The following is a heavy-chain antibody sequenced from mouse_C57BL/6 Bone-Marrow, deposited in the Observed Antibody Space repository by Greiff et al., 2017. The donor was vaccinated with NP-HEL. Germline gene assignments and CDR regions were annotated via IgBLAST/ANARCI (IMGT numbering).Heavy chain of an antibody. J-gene: IGHJ1*03. Sequence: QVQLKQSGAELVRPGASVTLSCKASGYTFTDYEMHWVKQTPVHGLEWIGAIDPETGGTAYNQKFKGKAILTADKSSSTAYMALRSLTSEDSAVYYCTRNDGSPPWYFDVWGTGTTVTVSS. CDR2: IDPETGGT. CDR1: GYTFTDYE. V-gene: IGHV1-15*01. CDR3: TRNDGSPPWYFDV. D-gene: IGHD1-1*01.